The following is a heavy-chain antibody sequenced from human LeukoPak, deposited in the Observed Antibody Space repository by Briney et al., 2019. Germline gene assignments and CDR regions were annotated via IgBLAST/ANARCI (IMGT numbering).Heavy chain of an antibody. CDR2: IIANNGNT. CDR3: ARDQRYLYYYVLNWFDP. Sequence: GASVKVSCKASGYTFTSYGISWGRRAPGEGLGGLGWIIANNGNTNHAQKLQGRVTMTTDSSTSTAHMELRSLRSDDTAVYCCARDQRYLYYYVLNWFDPWGQGTLVTVSS. CDR1: GYTFTSYG. D-gene: IGHD3-10*02. J-gene: IGHJ5*02. V-gene: IGHV1-18*01.